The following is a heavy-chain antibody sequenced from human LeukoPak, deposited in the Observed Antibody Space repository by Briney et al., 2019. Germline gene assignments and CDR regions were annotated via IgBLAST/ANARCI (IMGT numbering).Heavy chain of an antibody. J-gene: IGHJ4*02. Sequence: SETLSLTCAVYGGSFSGYYWSWIRQPPGKGLEWIGEINHSGSTNYNPSLKSRVTISVDTSKNQFSLKLSSVTAADTAVHYCARIGWYREFDYWGQGTLVTVSS. CDR1: GGSFSGYY. CDR2: INHSGST. D-gene: IGHD6-19*01. CDR3: ARIGWYREFDY. V-gene: IGHV4-34*01.